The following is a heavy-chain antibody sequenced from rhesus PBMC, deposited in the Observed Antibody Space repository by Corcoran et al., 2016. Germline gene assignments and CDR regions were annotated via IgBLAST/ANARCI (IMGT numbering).Heavy chain of an antibody. CDR1: GGSISDDYS. D-gene: IGHD3-28*01. Sequence: QVQLQESGPGLVKPSETLSLTCAVSGGSISDDYSWNWLRQPPGQGLEWNGYIYGSGGGTNYNPSPKNRSTISIDTSKIQFALKLSSVTAADTAVYYCEGDCGYYATFDYWGQGVLVTVSS. J-gene: IGHJ4*01. V-gene: IGHV4-106*01. CDR2: IYGSGGGT. CDR3: EGDCGYYATFDY.